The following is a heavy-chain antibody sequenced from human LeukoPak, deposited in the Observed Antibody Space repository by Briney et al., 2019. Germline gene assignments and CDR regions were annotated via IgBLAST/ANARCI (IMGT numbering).Heavy chain of an antibody. CDR3: ARLPGDRKIRFDY. CDR1: GGSFSGYY. Sequence: SETLSLTCAVCGGSFSGYYWSWLRQPPGQGLKWIGEINHSGSTNYNPSLKSRVTISVDTSKNQFSLKLSSATAADTAVYYCARLPGDRKIRFDYWGQGTLVTVSS. J-gene: IGHJ4*02. CDR2: INHSGST. V-gene: IGHV4-34*01. D-gene: IGHD7-27*01.